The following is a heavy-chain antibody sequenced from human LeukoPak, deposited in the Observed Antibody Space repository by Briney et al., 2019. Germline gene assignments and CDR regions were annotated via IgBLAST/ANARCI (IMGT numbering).Heavy chain of an antibody. Sequence: SGTLSLTCAVSGGSLSSSNWWSWVRQPPGEGLEWIGEIYHSGSTNYNPSLKSRVTISLDKSKNQFSLKLSSVTAADTAVYYCARVTTMVRGVIINWFDPWGQGTLVTVSS. V-gene: IGHV4-4*02. J-gene: IGHJ5*02. CDR3: ARVTTMVRGVIINWFDP. CDR2: IYHSGST. D-gene: IGHD3-10*01. CDR1: GGSLSSSNW.